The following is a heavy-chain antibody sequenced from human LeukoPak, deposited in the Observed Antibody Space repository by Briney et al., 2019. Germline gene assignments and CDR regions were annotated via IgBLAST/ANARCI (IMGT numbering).Heavy chain of an antibody. V-gene: IGHV3-23*01. J-gene: IGHJ4*02. Sequence: GGSLRLSCAASGFTFSSYAMSWVRQAPGKGLEWVSAISGSGGSTYYADSVKGRFTISRDNSKNTLYLQMNSLRAEDTAVYYCAKAGPPHYDILTGYHSEYYFDYWGQGTLVTVSS. CDR1: GFTFSSYA. CDR3: AKAGPPHYDILTGYHSEYYFDY. CDR2: ISGSGGST. D-gene: IGHD3-9*01.